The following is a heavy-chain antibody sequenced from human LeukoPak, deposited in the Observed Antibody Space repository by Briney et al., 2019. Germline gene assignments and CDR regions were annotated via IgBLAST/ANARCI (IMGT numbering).Heavy chain of an antibody. CDR1: GGSFSGYY. CDR2: INHSGST. J-gene: IGHJ4*02. V-gene: IGHV4-34*01. D-gene: IGHD6-13*01. CDR3: VRHRHSSSWYVDY. Sequence: SETLSLTCAVYGGSFSGYYWSWIRQPPGKGLEWIGEINHSGSTNYNPSLKSRVTISVDTSKNQFSLKLSSVTAADTAVYYCVRHRHSSSWYVDYWGQGTLVTVSS.